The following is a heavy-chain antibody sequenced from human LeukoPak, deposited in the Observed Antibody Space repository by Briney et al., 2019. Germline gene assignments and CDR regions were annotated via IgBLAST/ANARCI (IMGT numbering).Heavy chain of an antibody. J-gene: IGHJ4*02. CDR2: INHSGST. CDR3: ASGLLWFGELSTYYFDY. D-gene: IGHD3-10*01. CDR1: GGSFSGYY. Sequence: PSETLSLTCAVYGGSFSGYYWSWIRQPPGKGLGWIGEINHSGSTNYNPSLKSRVTISVDTSKNQFSLKLSSVTAADTAVYYCASGLLWFGELSTYYFDYWGQGTLVTVSS. V-gene: IGHV4-34*01.